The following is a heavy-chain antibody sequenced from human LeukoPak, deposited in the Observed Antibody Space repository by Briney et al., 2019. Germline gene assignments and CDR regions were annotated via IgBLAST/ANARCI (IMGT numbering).Heavy chain of an antibody. J-gene: IGHJ5*02. D-gene: IGHD3-10*01. Sequence: GGSLRLSCAASGFTFSDYYMSWIRQAPGKGLEWVSYISSSGSTIYYADSVKGRFTISRDNAKNSLYLQMNSLRAEDTAAYYCARERSGSYYDWFDPWGQGTLVTVSS. CDR2: ISSSGSTI. CDR3: ARERSGSYYDWFDP. V-gene: IGHV3-11*04. CDR1: GFTFSDYY.